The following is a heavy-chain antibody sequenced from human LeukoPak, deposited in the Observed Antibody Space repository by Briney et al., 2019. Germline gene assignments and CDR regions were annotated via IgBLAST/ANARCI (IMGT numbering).Heavy chain of an antibody. CDR3: AKVSSSWYALDAFDI. Sequence: PGGSLRLSCAASEFTFSSYAMGRVRQAPGKGLEWVSGIGGSGGSTYYADSVKGRFTISRDNSKNTLYLQMNSLRAEDTAVYYCAKVSSSWYALDAFDIWGQGTMVTVSS. D-gene: IGHD6-13*01. CDR1: EFTFSSYA. CDR2: IGGSGGST. V-gene: IGHV3-23*01. J-gene: IGHJ3*02.